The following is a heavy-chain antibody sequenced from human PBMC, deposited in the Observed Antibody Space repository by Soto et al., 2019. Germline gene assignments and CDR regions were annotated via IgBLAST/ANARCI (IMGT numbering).Heavy chain of an antibody. CDR3: ARCTIFGVAPDY. V-gene: IGHV1-8*01. Sequence: QVQLVQSGAEVKKPGASVKVSCKASGYTFTSYDINWVRQATGQGLERMGWMNPNSGNTGYAQKFQGRVTMTRNTSISTAYMELSRLRSEDTAVYYCARCTIFGVAPDYWGQGPLVTVSS. J-gene: IGHJ4*02. D-gene: IGHD3-3*01. CDR2: MNPNSGNT. CDR1: GYTFTSYD.